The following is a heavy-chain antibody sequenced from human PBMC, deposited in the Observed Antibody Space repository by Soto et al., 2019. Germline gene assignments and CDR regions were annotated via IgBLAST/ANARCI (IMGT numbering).Heavy chain of an antibody. J-gene: IGHJ4*02. CDR3: ARPHKRWLQSTFDY. D-gene: IGHD5-12*01. CDR1: GYTFTSYG. CDR2: IIPIIGIA. Sequence: GASVKVSCKASGYTFTSYGISWVRQAPGQGLEWMGRIIPIIGIANYAQKFQGRVTITADKSTSTAYMELSSLRSEDTAVYYCARPHKRWLQSTFDYWGQGTLVTVSS. V-gene: IGHV1-69*04.